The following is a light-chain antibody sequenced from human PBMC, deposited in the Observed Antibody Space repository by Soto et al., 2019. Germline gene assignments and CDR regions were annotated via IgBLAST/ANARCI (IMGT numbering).Light chain of an antibody. CDR3: QQYYSTPLT. J-gene: IGKJ4*01. V-gene: IGKV4-1*01. CDR2: WSS. CDR1: QSLLFSSNNKDY. Sequence: DIALTQSPDSLAVSVGERATINCKANQSLLFSSNNKDYLAWYQQKTGQPPKLLLYWSSSRQSGVPDRFSGSGSGTDVTLTSSSLRSEDVATYYCQQYYSTPLTFGGGTKVEIK.